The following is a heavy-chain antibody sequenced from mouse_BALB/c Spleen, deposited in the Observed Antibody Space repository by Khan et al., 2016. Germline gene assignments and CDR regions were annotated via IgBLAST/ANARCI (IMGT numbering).Heavy chain of an antibody. Sequence: EVQLQESGPGLVKPSQSLSLTCTVTGYSITSDYAWNWIRQFPGNKLEWMGYISYSGSTSYNPSLKSRISITRDTSKNQFFLQLNSVTTEDTATYYCARPDYEWYFDVWGAGTTVTVSS. D-gene: IGHD2-4*01. CDR2: ISYSGST. J-gene: IGHJ1*01. CDR1: GYSITSDYA. CDR3: ARPDYEWYFDV. V-gene: IGHV3-2*02.